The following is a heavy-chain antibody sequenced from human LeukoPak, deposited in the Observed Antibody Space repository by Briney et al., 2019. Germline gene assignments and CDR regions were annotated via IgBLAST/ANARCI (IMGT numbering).Heavy chain of an antibody. V-gene: IGHV3-21*01. CDR3: ARDSGSYSLFPTNGQYGMDV. J-gene: IGHJ6*02. Sequence: GASLRLSCAASGFTFSSYSMNWVRQAPGKGLEWVSSISSSSSYIYYADSVKGRFTISRDNAKNSLYLQMNSLRAEDTAVYYCARDSGSYSLFPTNGQYGMDVWGQGTTVTVSS. CDR2: ISSSSSYI. D-gene: IGHD1-26*01. CDR1: GFTFSSYS.